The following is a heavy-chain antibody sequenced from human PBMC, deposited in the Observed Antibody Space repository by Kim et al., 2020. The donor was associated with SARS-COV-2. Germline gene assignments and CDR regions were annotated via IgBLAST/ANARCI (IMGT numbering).Heavy chain of an antibody. J-gene: IGHJ4*02. D-gene: IGHD5-12*01. CDR3: ARGPMVATNFDY. Sequence: NYAQKLQGRVTMTTDTSTSTAYMELRSLRSDDTAVYYCARGPMVATNFDYWGQGTLVTVSS. V-gene: IGHV1-18*01.